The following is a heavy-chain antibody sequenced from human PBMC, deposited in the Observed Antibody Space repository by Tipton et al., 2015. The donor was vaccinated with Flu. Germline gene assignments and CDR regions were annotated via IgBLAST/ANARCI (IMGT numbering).Heavy chain of an antibody. Sequence: TLSLTCTVSGGSVRSGSYYWSWIRQPAGKGLEWIGRIYTTGSTNYNPSLKSRVTISSDTSKNQFSLKVFSVTAADTAVYYCARRDYSNYVSDPKNWFDPWGQGILVTVSS. J-gene: IGHJ5*02. CDR1: GGSVRSGSYY. CDR2: IYTTGST. V-gene: IGHV4-61*02. CDR3: ARRDYSNYVSDPKNWFDP. D-gene: IGHD4-11*01.